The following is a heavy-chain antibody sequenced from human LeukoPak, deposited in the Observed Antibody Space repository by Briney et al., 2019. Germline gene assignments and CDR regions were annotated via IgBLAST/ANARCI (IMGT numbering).Heavy chain of an antibody. Sequence: ASVKVSCKASGYTFTGYYMHWVRLVPGQGLEWMGWIIPNSGGTKYGQKFQGRVTMTRDTSTSTVYMELSSLRSEDTAVYYCARDSVGYYYDSSGYYYLDWFDPWGQGTLVTVSS. CDR1: GYTFTGYY. D-gene: IGHD3-22*01. CDR3: ARDSVGYYYDSSGYYYLDWFDP. CDR2: IIPNSGGT. J-gene: IGHJ5*02. V-gene: IGHV1-2*02.